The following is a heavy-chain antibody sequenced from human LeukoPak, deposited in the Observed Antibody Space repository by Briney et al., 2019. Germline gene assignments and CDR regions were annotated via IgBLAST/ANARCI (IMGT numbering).Heavy chain of an antibody. D-gene: IGHD4-17*01. CDR2: ISSNGGST. CDR1: GFTFSSYA. Sequence: GGSLRLSCAASGFTFSSYAMHWVRQAPGKGLEYVSAISSNGGSTYYANSVKGRFTISGDNSKNTLYLQMGSLRAEDMAVYYCARDRATVTTRPDAFDIWGQGTMVTVSS. CDR3: ARDRATVTTRPDAFDI. J-gene: IGHJ3*02. V-gene: IGHV3-64*01.